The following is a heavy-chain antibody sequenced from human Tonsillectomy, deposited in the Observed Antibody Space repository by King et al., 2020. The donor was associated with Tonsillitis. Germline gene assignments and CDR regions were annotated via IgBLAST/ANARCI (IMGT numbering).Heavy chain of an antibody. V-gene: IGHV3-21*01. D-gene: IGHD2-2*01. CDR1: GFTFSSYS. CDR2: ISSSSSYI. CDR3: ARVGLGYQLLFLDY. J-gene: IGHJ4*02. Sequence: VQLVESGGGLVKPGGSLRLSCAASGFTFSSYSMNWVRQAPGKGLEWVSSISSSSSYIYYADSVKGRFTISRDNAKNSLYLQMNSLRAEDTAVYYCARVGLGYQLLFLDYWGQRTLVTVSS.